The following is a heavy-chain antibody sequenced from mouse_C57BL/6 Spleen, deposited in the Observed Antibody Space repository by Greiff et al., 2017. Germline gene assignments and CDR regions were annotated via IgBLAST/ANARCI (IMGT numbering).Heavy chain of an antibody. CDR2: IDPSDSYT. CDR3: ALITTVVATDY. D-gene: IGHD1-1*01. CDR1: GYTFTSYW. J-gene: IGHJ2*01. V-gene: IGHV1-69*01. Sequence: QVQLQQPGAELVMPGASVKLSCKASGYTFTSYWMHWVKQRPGQGLEWIGEIDPSDSYTNYNQKFKGKATLTADKSSSTAYMQLSSLTSEDSAVYYCALITTVVATDYWGQGTTLTVSS.